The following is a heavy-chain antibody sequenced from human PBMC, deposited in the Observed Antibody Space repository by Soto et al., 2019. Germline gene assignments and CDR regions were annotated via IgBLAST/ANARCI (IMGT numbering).Heavy chain of an antibody. V-gene: IGHV3-30*18. CDR1: GFTFSSYG. J-gene: IGHJ4*02. CDR3: AKDGLRAAAGTILDY. Sequence: QVQLVESGGGVVQPGRSLRLSCAASGFTFSSYGMHWVRQAPGKGLEWVAVISYDGSNKYYADSVKGRFTISRDNSKNTLYLQMNSLRAEDTAVYYCAKDGLRAAAGTILDYWGQGTLVTVSS. D-gene: IGHD6-13*01. CDR2: ISYDGSNK.